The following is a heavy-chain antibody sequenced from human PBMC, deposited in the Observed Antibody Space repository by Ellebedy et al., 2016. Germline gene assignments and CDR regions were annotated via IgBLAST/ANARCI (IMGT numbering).Heavy chain of an antibody. CDR1: GFTFSSYG. CDR3: ARKAGTSGWRPLDH. D-gene: IGHD6-19*01. J-gene: IGHJ4*02. CDR2: ISCTSDAT. Sequence: GESLKISCAASGFTFSSYGMSWVRQAPGKGLEWIAYISCTSDATYYADSVKGRFTISRDNTKNSLFLQMNSLRAEDTAVYYYARKAGTSGWRPLDHWGQGTLVTVSS. V-gene: IGHV3-48*04.